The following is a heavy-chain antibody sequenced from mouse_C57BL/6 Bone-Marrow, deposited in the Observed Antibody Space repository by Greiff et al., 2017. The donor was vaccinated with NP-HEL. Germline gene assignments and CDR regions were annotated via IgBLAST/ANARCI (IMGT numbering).Heavy chain of an antibody. D-gene: IGHD1-1*01. V-gene: IGHV5-9-1*02. CDR3: TRDITTVVARDYAMDY. CDR1: GFTFSSYA. CDR2: ISSGGDYI. Sequence: EVQLVESGEGLVKPGGSLKLSCAASGFTFSSYAMSWVRQTPEKRLEWVAYISSGGDYIYYADTVKGRFTISRDNARNTLYLQMSSLKSEDTAMYYCTRDITTVVARDYAMDYWGQGTSVTVSS. J-gene: IGHJ4*01.